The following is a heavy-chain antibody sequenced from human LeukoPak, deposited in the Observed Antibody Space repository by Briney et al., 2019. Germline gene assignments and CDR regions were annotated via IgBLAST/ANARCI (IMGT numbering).Heavy chain of an antibody. J-gene: IGHJ5*02. CDR2: ISAYNGNT. V-gene: IGHV1-18*01. CDR1: GYTFTSYG. CDR3: ARDRAVVISAAYNWFDP. Sequence: ASVKVSCKASGYTFTSYGISWVRQAPGQEIEWMGWISAYNGNTNYAQKLQGRVTMTTDTSTSTAYMELRSLRSDDTAVYYCARDRAVVISAAYNWFDPRGQGTLVTVSS. D-gene: IGHD3-22*01.